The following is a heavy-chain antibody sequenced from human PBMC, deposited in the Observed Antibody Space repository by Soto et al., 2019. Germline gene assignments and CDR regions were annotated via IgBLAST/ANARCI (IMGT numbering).Heavy chain of an antibody. CDR3: EASRAYGSSDYSGFHYGMDV. V-gene: IGHV3-9*01. CDR1: GFTFDDYA. Sequence: EVQLVESGGDLVQPGRSLRLSCAASGFTFDDYAMHWVRQVPGKGLQWVSGLSWNGVTIGYAASVKGRFTISRDNAKKSLYLQMNGLSPDDTALYYCEASRAYGSSDYSGFHYGMDVWGLGTTVAVSS. CDR2: LSWNGVTI. D-gene: IGHD3-22*01. J-gene: IGHJ6*02.